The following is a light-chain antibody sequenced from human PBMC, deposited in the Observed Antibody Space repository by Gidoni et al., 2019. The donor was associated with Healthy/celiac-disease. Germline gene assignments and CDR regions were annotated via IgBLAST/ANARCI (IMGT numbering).Light chain of an antibody. CDR3: QQHRNGTPRFT. Sequence: EIVFSHSPATLSLSPGERATLSCRASQSVSSYLAWYQQKPGQAHRPRIYSAANRTTGIPARFRGSGSGTDLTLTISSREPEDVAVDDYQQHRNGTPRFTFGPGTKVDIK. V-gene: IGKV3-11*01. CDR1: QSVSSY. CDR2: SAA. J-gene: IGKJ3*01.